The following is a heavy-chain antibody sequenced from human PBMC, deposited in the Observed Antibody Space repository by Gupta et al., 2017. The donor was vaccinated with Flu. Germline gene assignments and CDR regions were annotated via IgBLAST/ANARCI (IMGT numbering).Heavy chain of an antibody. V-gene: IGHV4-39*01. Sequence: QLQLQESGPGRVKPSETLSLRCSVSGGSLTSRSHHWGWIRQPPGKGLEWIGSTHYRGNLDSNPSPKSHVTISMDTSKNRPSLKLGSLTAADAALYSCAGGGTGYCSGDKCDTDPRVDAYDFWGPGTKGIVSS. CDR1: GGSLTSRSHH. J-gene: IGHJ3*01. D-gene: IGHD2-15*01. CDR2: THYRGNL. CDR3: AGGGTGYCSGDKCDTDPRVDAYDF.